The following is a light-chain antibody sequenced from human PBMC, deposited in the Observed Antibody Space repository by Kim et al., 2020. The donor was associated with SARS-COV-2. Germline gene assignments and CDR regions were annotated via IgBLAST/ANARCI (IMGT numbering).Light chain of an antibody. CDR2: RNN. V-gene: IGLV1-47*01. J-gene: IGLJ3*02. CDR1: SSNIGSNY. Sequence: GKRVTISCSGSSSNIGSNYVYWYQQLPGTAPKLLIYRNNQRPSGVPDRFSGSKSGTSASLAISGLRSEDEADYYCAAWDNSLSAWVFGGGTQLTVL. CDR3: AAWDNSLSAWV.